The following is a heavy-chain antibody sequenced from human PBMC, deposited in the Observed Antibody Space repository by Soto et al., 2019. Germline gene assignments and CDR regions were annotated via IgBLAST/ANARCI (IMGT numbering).Heavy chain of an antibody. Sequence: GGSLRLSCAASGFTFSSYAMSWVRQAPGKGLEWVFAISGSGGSTYYADSLKGRFTISRDNSKNTLYLQMNSLRAEDTALYYCAKTPVVLMVYAPDYYMDVWGKGTTVTVSS. CDR1: GFTFSSYA. CDR3: AKTPVVLMVYAPDYYMDV. D-gene: IGHD2-8*01. V-gene: IGHV3-23*01. J-gene: IGHJ6*03. CDR2: ISGSGGST.